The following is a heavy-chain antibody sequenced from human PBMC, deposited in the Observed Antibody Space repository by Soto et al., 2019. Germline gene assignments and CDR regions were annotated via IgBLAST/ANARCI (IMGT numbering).Heavy chain of an antibody. V-gene: IGHV3-15*01. CDR1: GFTSKNAW. CDR3: ATGFFVMVSSVTSDNY. J-gene: IGHJ4*02. Sequence: EVHLVESGGGLVQPGSSLRLSCVASGFTSKNAWMNSARQSPGKGLEWVGRIKKITEGATTNCTAPVKGRFTISRGDSRGSVSLQMYRLKVEDTAVYYCATGFFVMVSSVTSDNYWGQGTLVTVSS. D-gene: IGHD2-21*01. CDR2: IKKITEGATT.